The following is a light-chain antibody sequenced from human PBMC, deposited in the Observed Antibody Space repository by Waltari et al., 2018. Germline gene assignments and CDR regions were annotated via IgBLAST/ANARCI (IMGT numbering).Light chain of an antibody. V-gene: IGLV1-44*01. CDR1: SSTIGSNA. CDR2: SNH. CDR3: AAWDDSLNGWV. J-gene: IGLJ3*02. Sequence: QSVLPHPPSASGTPGQRVTLSCSGSSSTIGSNAVHWYQQLPGTAPKLLIYSNHQRPSGVPDRFSGPKSGTSASLAISGLQSEDEADYYCAAWDDSLNGWVFGGGTKLTVL.